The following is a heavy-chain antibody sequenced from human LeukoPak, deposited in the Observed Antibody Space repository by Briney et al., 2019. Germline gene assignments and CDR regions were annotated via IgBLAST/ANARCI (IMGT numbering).Heavy chain of an antibody. V-gene: IGHV4-59*01. J-gene: IGHJ4*02. CDR1: GGSISPYY. CDR2: IFHSGIT. CDR3: ARAETLAAIYFDF. Sequence: SETLSLTCSVSGGSISPYYWSWFRQPPGKGLEWIGYIFHSGITTYNPSLKSRVTISLDSSKNQFFLRLTSVTAADTAMYYCARAETLAAIYFDFWGQGSRVTVSS. D-gene: IGHD6-6*01.